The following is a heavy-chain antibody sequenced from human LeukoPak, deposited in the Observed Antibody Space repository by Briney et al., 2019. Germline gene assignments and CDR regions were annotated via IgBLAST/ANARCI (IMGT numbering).Heavy chain of an antibody. V-gene: IGHV4-61*02. CDR2: IYTSGST. J-gene: IGHJ6*03. CDR3: AREWSMVRGVITYYYYYMDV. D-gene: IGHD3-10*01. CDR1: GGSISSGSYY. Sequence: SETLSLTCTVSGGSISSGSYYWSWIRQPAGKGLEWIGRIYTSGSTNYNPSLKSRVTMSVDTSKNQFSLKLSSVTAADTAVYYCAREWSMVRGVITYYYYYMDVWGKGTTVTISS.